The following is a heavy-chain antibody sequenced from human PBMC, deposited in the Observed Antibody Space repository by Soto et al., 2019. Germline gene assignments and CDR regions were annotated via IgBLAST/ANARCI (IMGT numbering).Heavy chain of an antibody. Sequence: HPGGSLRLSCAASGFTFSSYAMSWVRQAPGKGLEWVSAISGSGGSTYYADSVKGRFTISRDNSKNTLYLQMNSLRAEDTAVYYCAKDLLIAVAGWIFDYWGQGTLVTVSS. CDR2: ISGSGGST. CDR1: GFTFSSYA. D-gene: IGHD6-19*01. J-gene: IGHJ4*02. V-gene: IGHV3-23*01. CDR3: AKDLLIAVAGWIFDY.